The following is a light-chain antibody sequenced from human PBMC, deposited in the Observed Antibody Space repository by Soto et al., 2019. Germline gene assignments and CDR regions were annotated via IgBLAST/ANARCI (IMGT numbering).Light chain of an antibody. CDR1: QSISSY. Sequence: DIQMTQSPSSLSASVGDRVTITCRASQSISSYLNWYQQKPGKAPKLLIYAASSLQSGVPARFRGSGSETAFTLTISILQPEDFATYYCQQSYSTPTTFGQGTKVEIK. CDR3: QQSYSTPTT. V-gene: IGKV1-39*01. J-gene: IGKJ1*01. CDR2: AAS.